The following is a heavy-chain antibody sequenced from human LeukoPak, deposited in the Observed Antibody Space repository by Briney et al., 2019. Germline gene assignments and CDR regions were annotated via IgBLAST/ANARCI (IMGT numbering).Heavy chain of an antibody. CDR1: GGTFSSYA. Sequence: SCKASGGTFSSYAISWVRQAPGKGLEWVSAISGSGGSTYYVDSVKGRFTISRDNSKNTLYLQMNSLRAEDTAVYYCAKDLSTVVTPSDAFDIWGQGTMVTVSS. D-gene: IGHD4-23*01. V-gene: IGHV3-23*01. CDR3: AKDLSTVVTPSDAFDI. J-gene: IGHJ3*02. CDR2: ISGSGGST.